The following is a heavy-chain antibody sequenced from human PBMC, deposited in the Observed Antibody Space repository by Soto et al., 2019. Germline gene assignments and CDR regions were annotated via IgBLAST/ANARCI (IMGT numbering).Heavy chain of an antibody. Sequence: QVQLVESGGGVVQPGRSLRLSCAASGFTFSSYGMHWVRQAPGKGLEWVAVIWYDGSNKYDADSVKGRFTISRDNSKNTLYLQMNSLRAEDTAVYYCAREWGYCGGDCYSGYDYWGQGTLVTVSS. CDR1: GFTFSSYG. J-gene: IGHJ4*02. V-gene: IGHV3-33*01. D-gene: IGHD2-21*02. CDR3: AREWGYCGGDCYSGYDY. CDR2: IWYDGSNK.